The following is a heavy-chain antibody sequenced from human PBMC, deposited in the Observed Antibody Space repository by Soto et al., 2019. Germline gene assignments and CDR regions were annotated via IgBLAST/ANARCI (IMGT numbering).Heavy chain of an antibody. CDR2: ISYDGSNK. CDR3: ARDSPYYYDSSGYSSPDY. D-gene: IGHD3-22*01. V-gene: IGHV3-30-3*01. J-gene: IGHJ4*02. Sequence: GGSLRLSCAASGFTFSSYAMHWVRQAPGKGLEWVAVISYDGSNKYYADSVKGRFTISRDNSKNTLYLQMNSLRAEDTAVYYCARDSPYYYDSSGYSSPDYWGQGTLVTVSS. CDR1: GFTFSSYA.